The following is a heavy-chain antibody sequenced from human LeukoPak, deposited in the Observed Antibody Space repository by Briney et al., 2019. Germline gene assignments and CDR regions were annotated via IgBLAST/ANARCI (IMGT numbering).Heavy chain of an antibody. V-gene: IGHV4-59*01. CDR2: IYYSGST. CDR1: GGSISSYY. Sequence: SETLSLTCTVSGGSISSYYWSWIRQPPGKGLEWIGYIYYSGSTNYNPSLKSRVTISVDTSKNQFSLKLSSVTAADTAVYYCARDLYCGGDCHYSFDYWGQGTMVTVSS. J-gene: IGHJ4*02. D-gene: IGHD2-21*02. CDR3: ARDLYCGGDCHYSFDY.